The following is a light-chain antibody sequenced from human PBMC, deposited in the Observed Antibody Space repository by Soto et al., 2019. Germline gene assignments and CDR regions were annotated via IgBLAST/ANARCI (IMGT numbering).Light chain of an antibody. CDR2: AAS. J-gene: IGKJ4*01. Sequence: DIQMTQSPSSLSASVGDRVTITCRTSQDISNYLAWYQQKPGKVPKLLIYAASTLQSGVPSRFGGSGSGTDFTLTISSLQPEDVATYFCQKYNSAPLTFGGGTKVEIK. CDR1: QDISNY. CDR3: QKYNSAPLT. V-gene: IGKV1-27*01.